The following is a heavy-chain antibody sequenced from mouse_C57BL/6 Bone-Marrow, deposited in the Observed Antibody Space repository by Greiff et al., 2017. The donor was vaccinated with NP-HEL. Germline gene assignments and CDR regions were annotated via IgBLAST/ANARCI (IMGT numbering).Heavy chain of an antibody. V-gene: IGHV1-7*01. CDR3: ARSGYSNYGRYAMDY. Sequence: QVQLQQSGAELAKPGASVKLSCKASGYTFTSYWMHWVQQRPGQGLEWIGYINPSSGYTKYTQKFKDTATLSADKSSSTAYMQLSSLTYEDSAVYNCARSGYSNYGRYAMDYWGQGTSVTVSS. D-gene: IGHD2-5*01. J-gene: IGHJ4*01. CDR2: INPSSGYT. CDR1: GYTFTSYW.